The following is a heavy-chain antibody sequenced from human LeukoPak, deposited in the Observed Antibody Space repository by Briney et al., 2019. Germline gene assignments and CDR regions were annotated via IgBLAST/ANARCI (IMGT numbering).Heavy chain of an antibody. CDR2: INSDGSRT. CDR3: ARDNTRGGLDY. J-gene: IGHJ4*02. Sequence: HPGRSLRLSCAASGFTFSSYWKHWVRQAPGKGLMWVSRINSDGSRTSYAESVKGRFTISRDNAKDTLYLQMNRLRAEDTAVYYCARDNTRGGLDYWGQGTLVTVFS. CDR1: GFTFSSYW. V-gene: IGHV3-74*01. D-gene: IGHD2-15*01.